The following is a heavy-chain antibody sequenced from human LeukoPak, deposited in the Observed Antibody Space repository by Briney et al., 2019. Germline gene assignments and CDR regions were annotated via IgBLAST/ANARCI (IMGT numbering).Heavy chain of an antibody. CDR2: IYYSGST. J-gene: IGHJ6*03. CDR3: ARVDYGGNMLGVGYYMDV. V-gene: IGHV4-59*01. Sequence: PSETLSLTCTVSGGSISSYYWSWIRQPPGKGLEWIGYIYYSGSTNYNPSLKSRVTISVDTSKNQFSLKLSSVTAADTAVYYCARVDYGGNMLGVGYYMDVWGKGTTVTISS. D-gene: IGHD4-23*01. CDR1: GGSISSYY.